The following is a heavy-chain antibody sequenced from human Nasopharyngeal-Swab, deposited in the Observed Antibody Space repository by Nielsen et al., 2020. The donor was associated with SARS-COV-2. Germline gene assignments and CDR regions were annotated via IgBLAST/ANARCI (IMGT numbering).Heavy chain of an antibody. CDR1: GFTFSSYA. J-gene: IGHJ4*02. D-gene: IGHD5-24*01. V-gene: IGHV3-30*04. Sequence: GESLKISCAASGFTFSSYAMHWVRQAPGKGLEWVAVISYDGSNKYYADSVKGRFTISRDNSKNTLYLQMNSLRAEDTAVYYCARVVYGYNYPVDYWGQGTLVTVSS. CDR2: ISYDGSNK. CDR3: ARVVYGYNYPVDY.